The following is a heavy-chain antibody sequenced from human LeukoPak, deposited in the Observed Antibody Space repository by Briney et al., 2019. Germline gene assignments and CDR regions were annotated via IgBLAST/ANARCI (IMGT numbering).Heavy chain of an antibody. V-gene: IGHV3-66*01. CDR1: GFTISANY. Sequence: GGSLRVSCAASGFTISANYMNWVRQAPGKGLEWGSVIYTGGSTYYTDSVKGRFTISRDTSKNTLYLQMNSLRGEDTAVYYCAREKAVAGTGYFDYWGQGTLVTVSS. CDR2: IYTGGST. J-gene: IGHJ4*02. D-gene: IGHD6-19*01. CDR3: AREKAVAGTGYFDY.